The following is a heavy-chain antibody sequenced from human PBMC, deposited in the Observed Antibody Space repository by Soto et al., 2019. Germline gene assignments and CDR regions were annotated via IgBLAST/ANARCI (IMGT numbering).Heavy chain of an antibody. CDR3: ARRSFPYSGSPLEPWSDALDI. D-gene: IGHD1-26*01. V-gene: IGHV3-30*04. CDR2: ISYNGNNK. Sequence: QVQLVESGGGVVQPGRSLRLSCAASGVSISTYALHWVRQAPGKGPEWVAIISYNGNNKHYADSVKGRFTISRDNSKNTVDLQMNSLRVEDTAMYYCARRSFPYSGSPLEPWSDALDIWGQWTMVTVSS. CDR1: GVSISTYA. J-gene: IGHJ3*02.